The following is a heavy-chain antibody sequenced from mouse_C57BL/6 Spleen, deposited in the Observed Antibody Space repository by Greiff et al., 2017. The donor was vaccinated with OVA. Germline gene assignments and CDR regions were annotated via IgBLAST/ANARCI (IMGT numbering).Heavy chain of an antibody. Sequence: EVQGVESGGGLVKPKGSLKLSCAASGFTFNTYAMHWVRQAPGKGLEWVARISSKSSNYATYYAVSGKDRFTIYREYSPSMLYLQMNNRKTEDTAMDYCVRDDYGNRAWFAYWGQGTLVTVSA. CDR1: GFTFNTYA. V-gene: IGHV10-3*01. CDR2: ISSKSSNYAT. CDR3: VRDDYGNRAWFAY. J-gene: IGHJ3*01. D-gene: IGHD2-1*01.